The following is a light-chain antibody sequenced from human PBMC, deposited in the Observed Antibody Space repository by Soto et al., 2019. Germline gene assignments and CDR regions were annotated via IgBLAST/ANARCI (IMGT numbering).Light chain of an antibody. CDR3: SSYTTRSNVV. J-gene: IGLJ2*01. CDR1: SSDVGLYNY. V-gene: IGLV2-14*01. CDR2: EVS. Sequence: QSALTQPASVSGSPGQSITISCTGTSSDVGLYNYVSWYQQHPGKVPKLMIYEVSNRPSGVSNRFSGSKSGNTASLTISGLQAEDEADYYCSSYTTRSNVVFGGGTKLTVL.